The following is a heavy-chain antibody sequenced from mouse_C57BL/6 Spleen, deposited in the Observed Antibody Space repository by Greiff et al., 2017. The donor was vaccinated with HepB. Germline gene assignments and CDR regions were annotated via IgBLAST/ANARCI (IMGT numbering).Heavy chain of an antibody. CDR2: ISSGSSTI. D-gene: IGHD1-3*01. J-gene: IGHJ1*03. Sequence: EVQLVESGGGLVKPGGSLKLSCAASGFTFSDYGMHWVRQAPEKGLEWVAYISSGSSTIYYADTVKGRFTISRDNAKNTLFLQMTSLRSEDTAMYYCAKMSGYWYFDVWGTGTTVTVSS. V-gene: IGHV5-17*01. CDR3: AKMSGYWYFDV. CDR1: GFTFSDYG.